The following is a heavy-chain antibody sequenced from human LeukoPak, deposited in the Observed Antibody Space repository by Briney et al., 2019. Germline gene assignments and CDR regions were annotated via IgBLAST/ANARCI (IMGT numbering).Heavy chain of an antibody. CDR1: GGTFSSYA. CDR2: IIPIFGTA. J-gene: IGHJ4*02. Sequence: SVTVSCKASGGTFSSYAISWVRQAPGQGLEWMGGIIPIFGTANYAQKFQGRVTITADESTSTAYMELSSLRSEDTAVYYCARDLYYGSGSYGEGDYFDYWGQGTLVTVSS. CDR3: ARDLYYGSGSYGEGDYFDY. V-gene: IGHV1-69*13. D-gene: IGHD3-10*01.